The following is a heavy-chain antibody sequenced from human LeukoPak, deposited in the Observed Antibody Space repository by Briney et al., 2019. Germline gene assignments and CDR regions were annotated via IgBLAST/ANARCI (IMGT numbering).Heavy chain of an antibody. D-gene: IGHD1-26*01. V-gene: IGHV3-11*04. J-gene: IGHJ4*02. CDR1: GFTFSAYY. CDR3: ARVLVAATPFCDY. Sequence: PGGSLRPSCAASGFTFSAYYMSWIRQAPGKGLEWVSYISSSSSTIYYADSVKGRFTISRDNAKNSLYLQMNSLRAEDTAVYYCARVLVAATPFCDYWGQGTLVTVSS. CDR2: ISSSSSTI.